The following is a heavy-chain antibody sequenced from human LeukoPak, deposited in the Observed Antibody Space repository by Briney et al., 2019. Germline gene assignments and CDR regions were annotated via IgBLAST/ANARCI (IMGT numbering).Heavy chain of an antibody. D-gene: IGHD6-19*01. Sequence: GRSLRLSCAASGFTFSSYAMHWVRQAPGKGLEWVAVISYDGSNKYYADSVKGRFTISRDNSKNTLYLQMYSLRAEDTAVYYCARPHPRIAVAGTDYWGQGTLVTVSS. CDR2: ISYDGSNK. V-gene: IGHV3-30*04. CDR3: ARPHPRIAVAGTDY. J-gene: IGHJ4*02. CDR1: GFTFSSYA.